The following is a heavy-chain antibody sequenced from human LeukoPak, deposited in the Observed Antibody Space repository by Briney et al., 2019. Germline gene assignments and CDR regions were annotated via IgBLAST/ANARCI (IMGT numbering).Heavy chain of an antibody. CDR3: ARGPTRYYFDY. V-gene: IGHV4-30-2*01. Sequence: SQTLSLTCAVSGGSISSGGYYWSWIRQPPGKGLEWIGYIFRTGTTYYNPSLKSRVTISLDRSKNQFSLKLSSVTAADTAVYYCARGPTRYYFDYWGQGILVTVSS. CDR1: GGSISSGGYY. CDR2: IFRTGTT. D-gene: IGHD1/OR15-1a*01. J-gene: IGHJ4*02.